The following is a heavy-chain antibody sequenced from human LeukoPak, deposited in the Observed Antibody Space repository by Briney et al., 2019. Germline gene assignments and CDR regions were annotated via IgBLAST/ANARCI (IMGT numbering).Heavy chain of an antibody. CDR1: GFTFSSYA. V-gene: IGHV3-23*01. J-gene: IGHJ3*02. CDR3: ARDPNPYGSSGAFDI. CDR2: ISGSGGST. Sequence: PGGSLRLSCAASGFTFSSYAMSWVRQAPGKGLEWVSAISGSGGSTYYADSVKGRFTISRDNSKNTLYLQMNSLRAEDTAVYYCARDPNPYGSSGAFDIWGQGTMVTVSS. D-gene: IGHD4-17*01.